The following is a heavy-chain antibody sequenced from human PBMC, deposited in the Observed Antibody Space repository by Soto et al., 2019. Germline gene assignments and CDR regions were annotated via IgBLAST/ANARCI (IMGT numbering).Heavy chain of an antibody. V-gene: IGHV3-23*01. J-gene: IGHJ4*02. CDR2: ISTSGGST. CDR1: GFTFSSYV. Sequence: PGGSLRLSCAASGFTFSSYVMSWVRQAPGKGLEWVSSISTSGGSTYYADSVKGRFTISRDNSKNTLYLQMNSLRAEDTAIYYCAKDGIVVVTAINYWGPGTLVTVSS. CDR3: AKDGIVVVTAINY. D-gene: IGHD2-21*02.